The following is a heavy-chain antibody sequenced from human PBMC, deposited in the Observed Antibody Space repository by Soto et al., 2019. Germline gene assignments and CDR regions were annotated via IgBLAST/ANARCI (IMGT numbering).Heavy chain of an antibody. CDR2: ISGSGGST. D-gene: IGHD1-7*01. Sequence: GGSRRLYCPAAQLTLSSYSMSSERQGPGKGLEWVTAISGSGGSTYYADSVKGRFTISRDNSKNKLYLQMNSLRAEDMAVYSCGQDTGLNYPWGQGTLVTVSS. CDR1: QLTLSSYS. V-gene: IGHV3-23*01. J-gene: IGHJ5*02. CDR3: GQDTGLNYP.